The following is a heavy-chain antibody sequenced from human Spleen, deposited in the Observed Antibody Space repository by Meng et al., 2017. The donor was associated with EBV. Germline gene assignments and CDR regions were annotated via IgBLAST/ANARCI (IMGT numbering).Heavy chain of an antibody. CDR2: ISSSGTYI. CDR1: GFTFSTYS. D-gene: IGHD3-22*01. CDR3: AGRDSSGYHT. J-gene: IGHJ5*02. Sequence: EVQLVESGGGLVKPGGSLRLSCAASGFTFSTYSMNWVRQAPGKGLEWVSSISSSGTYIHYADSLKGRFTISRDNAKDSLYLLMNSLRAEDTAVYYCAGRDSSGYHTWGQGALVTVSS. V-gene: IGHV3-21*01.